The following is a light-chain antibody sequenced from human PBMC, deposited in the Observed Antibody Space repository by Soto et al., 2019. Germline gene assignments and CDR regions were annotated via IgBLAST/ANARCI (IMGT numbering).Light chain of an antibody. V-gene: IGKV3-20*01. CDR3: QQYGSSPRVT. J-gene: IGKJ4*01. CDR1: QSVSSSY. CDR2: VAS. Sequence: EIVLTQSPGTLSLSPGERATLSCRASQSVSSSYLAWYQQKPGQAPRLLIYVASSRATGIPDRFSGSGSGIDFTLTISRLEPEDFAVYYCQQYGSSPRVTFGGGTKVEIK.